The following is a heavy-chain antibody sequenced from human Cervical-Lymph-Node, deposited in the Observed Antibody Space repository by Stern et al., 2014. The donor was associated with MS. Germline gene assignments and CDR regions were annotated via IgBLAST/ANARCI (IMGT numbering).Heavy chain of an antibody. CDR3: ARRGSARRGSGWLDP. V-gene: IGHV1-69*01. J-gene: IGHJ5*02. CDR1: GGTSNRHG. Sequence: QVQLVQSGAEVKKPGSSVKVSCKASGGTSNRHGISWVRQAPGQGLEWMGRIIPVLSTIDYAQKLQGRVTITAEASTSTTYMELSSLRYEDTAVYYCARRGSARRGSGWLDPWGQGTLVTVSS. CDR2: IIPVLSTI. D-gene: IGHD3-10*01.